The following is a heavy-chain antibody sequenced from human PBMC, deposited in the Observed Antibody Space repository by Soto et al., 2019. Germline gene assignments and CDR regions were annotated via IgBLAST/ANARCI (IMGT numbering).Heavy chain of an antibody. D-gene: IGHD4-17*01. CDR3: AHPRGYGVFDAVDI. Sequence: QAGGSLRLSCAASGFIFSKYAMNWVRQAPGKGPEWVSAITSSGDTTDYAESVRGRFTISRDNSINTLYLHMRSLRPEDTAVYYCAHPRGYGVFDAVDIWGQGTIVTVSS. CDR1: GFIFSKYA. V-gene: IGHV3-23*01. CDR2: ITSSGDTT. J-gene: IGHJ3*02.